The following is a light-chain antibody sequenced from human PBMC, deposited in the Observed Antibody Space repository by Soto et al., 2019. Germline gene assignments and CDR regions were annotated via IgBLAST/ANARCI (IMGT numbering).Light chain of an antibody. CDR3: CSYAGSSPHV. Sequence: QSALTQPASVSGSPGQSITFSCTGTSSDVGSSNLVSWYQQHPGKAPKLLIYEVSKRPSGVSNRFSGSKSGNTASLTISGLQAEYETDYYCCSYAGSSPHVFATRTIVT. V-gene: IGLV2-23*02. J-gene: IGLJ1*01. CDR1: SSDVGSSNL. CDR2: EVS.